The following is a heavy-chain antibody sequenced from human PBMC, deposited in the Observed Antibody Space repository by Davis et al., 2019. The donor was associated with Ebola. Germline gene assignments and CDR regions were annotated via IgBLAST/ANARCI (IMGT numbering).Heavy chain of an antibody. D-gene: IGHD3-22*01. CDR1: GGSIDSYY. CDR3: ARLIVDSNGFYLGYFDS. CDR2: IYYSGST. V-gene: IGHV4-59*01. Sequence: SETLSLTCTVSGGSIDSYYWSWIRQPPGKGLEWIGYIYYSGSTNYNPSLKSRVTISVDRSKNQFSLRLSSVAAADTAVYYCARLIVDSNGFYLGYFDSWGQGTLVTVSS. J-gene: IGHJ4*02.